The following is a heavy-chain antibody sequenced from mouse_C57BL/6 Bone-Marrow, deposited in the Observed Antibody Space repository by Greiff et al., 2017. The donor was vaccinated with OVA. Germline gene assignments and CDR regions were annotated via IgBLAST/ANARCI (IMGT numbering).Heavy chain of an antibody. J-gene: IGHJ3*01. Sequence: EVKLVESGGDLVKPGGSLKLSCAASGFTFSSYGMSWVRQTPDKRLEWVATISSGGSYTYYPDSVKGRFTISRDNAKNTLYLQMSSLKSEDTAMYYCASPGGYGFAYWGRGTLVTVSA. CDR1: GFTFSSYG. D-gene: IGHD1-1*01. V-gene: IGHV5-6*01. CDR2: ISSGGSYT. CDR3: ASPGGYGFAY.